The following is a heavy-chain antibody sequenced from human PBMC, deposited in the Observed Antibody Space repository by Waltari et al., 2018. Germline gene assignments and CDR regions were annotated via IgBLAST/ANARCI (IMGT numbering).Heavy chain of an antibody. V-gene: IGHV1-46*04. CDR3: VTDGGHHDLDY. CDR1: GYRFTDIY. D-gene: IGHD3-16*01. J-gene: IGHJ4*02. CDR2: IIPANGVT. Sequence: QVHLVQSGAEVKKPGASVKLSCMASGYRFTDIYIHWARQAPGQGLEWIGRIIPANGVTIYAQRLQGRVTVTRDTSTSTVYMELNSLRSDDTAVYYCVTDGGHHDLDYWGQGTLVTVSS.